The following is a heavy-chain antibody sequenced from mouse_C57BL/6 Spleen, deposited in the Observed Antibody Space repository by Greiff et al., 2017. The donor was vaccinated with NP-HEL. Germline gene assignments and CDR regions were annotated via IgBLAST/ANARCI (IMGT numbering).Heavy chain of an antibody. CDR1: GFTFSDYG. CDR2: ISSGSSTI. CDR3: ARRGIYYDYGVFAY. D-gene: IGHD2-4*01. J-gene: IGHJ3*01. V-gene: IGHV5-17*01. Sequence: EVMLVESGGGLVKPGGSLKLSCAASGFTFSDYGMHWVRQAPEKGLEWVAYISSGSSTIYYADTVKGRFTISRANDKNTLFLPMTSLRSEDTAMYYCARRGIYYDYGVFAYWGQGTLVTVSA.